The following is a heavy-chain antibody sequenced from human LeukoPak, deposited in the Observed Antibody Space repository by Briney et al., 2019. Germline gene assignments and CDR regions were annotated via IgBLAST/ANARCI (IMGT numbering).Heavy chain of an antibody. J-gene: IGHJ4*02. CDR1: GFTFSSYW. Sequence: GGSLRLSCAASGFTFSSYWMSWVRQAPGKGLEWVANIKQDGSEKYYVDSVKGRFTISRDNAKNSLYLQMNSLRAEDTALYYCAKAKRNLEEMATTGTFGYWGQGTLVTVSS. D-gene: IGHD5-24*01. V-gene: IGHV3-7*03. CDR2: IKQDGSEK. CDR3: AKAKRNLEEMATTGTFGY.